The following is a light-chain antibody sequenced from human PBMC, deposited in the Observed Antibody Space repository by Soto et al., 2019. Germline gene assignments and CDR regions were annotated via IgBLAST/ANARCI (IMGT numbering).Light chain of an antibody. J-gene: IGKJ1*01. CDR2: GAS. Sequence: RVMTQSPATLSLSPGERATLSCRASQSVSTNVAWYQQKPGQAPRLLIYGASTRATDIPARFSGSGSGTDFTLTISSLQSEDFAVYYCQQYNNWPPWTFGQGTTVDIK. V-gene: IGKV3-15*01. CDR1: QSVSTN. CDR3: QQYNNWPPWT.